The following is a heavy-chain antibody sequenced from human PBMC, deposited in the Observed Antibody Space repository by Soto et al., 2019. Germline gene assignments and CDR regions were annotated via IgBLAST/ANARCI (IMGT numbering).Heavy chain of an antibody. CDR3: AKDSGGRTSWYGVGFDP. V-gene: IGHV3-23*01. D-gene: IGHD6-13*01. Sequence: EVQLLESGGGLVQPGGSLRLSCAASGFTFSNYAMSWVRQAPGKGLEWVSTVSGSGGSTYYADSVKGRFTISRDNSKNTRYLQMNSLRAEDTAVYYCAKDSGGRTSWYGVGFDPWGQGTLVTVSS. CDR1: GFTFSNYA. J-gene: IGHJ5*02. CDR2: VSGSGGST.